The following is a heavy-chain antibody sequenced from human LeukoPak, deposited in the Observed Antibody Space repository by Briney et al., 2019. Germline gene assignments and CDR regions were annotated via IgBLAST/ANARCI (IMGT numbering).Heavy chain of an antibody. D-gene: IGHD5-24*01. CDR2: IYYSGST. CDR3: ARDTGDGYNSFAFGI. CDR1: GGSISSYY. Sequence: SETLSLTCTVSGGSISSYYWSWIRQPPGKGLEWIGYIYYSGSTNYNPSLKSRVTISVDTSKNQFSLKLSSVTAADTAVYYCARDTGDGYNSFAFGIWGQGTMVTVSS. J-gene: IGHJ3*02. V-gene: IGHV4-59*01.